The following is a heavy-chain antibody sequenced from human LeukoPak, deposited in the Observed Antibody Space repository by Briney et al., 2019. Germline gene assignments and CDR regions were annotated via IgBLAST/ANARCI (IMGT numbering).Heavy chain of an antibody. D-gene: IGHD3-16*01. Sequence: GSLRLSCAASGFTFSSYGMRWVRQAPGKGLEWVAVISYDGSNKYYADSVKGRFTISRDNSKNTLYLQMNSLRAEDTAVYYCATPTYPWGQGTLVTVSS. CDR3: ATPTYP. CDR2: ISYDGSNK. V-gene: IGHV3-30*03. CDR1: GFTFSSYG. J-gene: IGHJ5*02.